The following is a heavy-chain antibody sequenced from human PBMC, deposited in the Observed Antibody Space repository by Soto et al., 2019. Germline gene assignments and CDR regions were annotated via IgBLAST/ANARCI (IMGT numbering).Heavy chain of an antibody. Sequence: EVQLLESVGGLVQPGGSLRLSCAASGFNFNSHAMTWVRQAPGKGLEWVSTISANIISTYYADSVKGRFTISRDNSKNTLYLQMSSLRVEDTAVYHCERVDTPTVRVGMDVWGQGTTVTVSS. V-gene: IGHV3-23*01. CDR2: ISANIIST. J-gene: IGHJ6*02. D-gene: IGHD2-15*01. CDR1: GFNFNSHA. CDR3: ERVDTPTVRVGMDV.